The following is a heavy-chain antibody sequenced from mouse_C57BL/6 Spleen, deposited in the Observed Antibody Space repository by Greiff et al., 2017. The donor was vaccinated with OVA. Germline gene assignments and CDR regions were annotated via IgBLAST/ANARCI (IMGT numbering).Heavy chain of an antibody. V-gene: IGHV1-19*01. J-gene: IGHJ2*01. CDR2: INPYNGGT. CDR3: ARDGNFLSDY. CDR1: GYTFTDYY. D-gene: IGHD2-3*01. Sequence: VQLQQSGPVLVKPGASVKMSCKASGYTFTDYYMNWVKQSHGKSLEWIGVINPYNGGTSYNQKFKGKATLTVDKSSSTAYMELNSLTSDDSAVYYCARDGNFLSDYWGQGTTLTVSS.